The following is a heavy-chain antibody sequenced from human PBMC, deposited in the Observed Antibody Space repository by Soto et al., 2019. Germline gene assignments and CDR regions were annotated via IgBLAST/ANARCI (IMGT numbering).Heavy chain of an antibody. CDR2: IIPIFGTA. Sequence: QVQLVQSGAEVKKPGSSGKVSCKASGGTFSSYAISWVRQAPGQGLEWMGGIIPIFGTANYAQKFQGRVTITADEATSTAYMELSSLRSEDTAVYYCARGKHIVVVTAMGEDWYFDLWGRGTLVTVSS. J-gene: IGHJ2*01. CDR1: GGTFSSYA. D-gene: IGHD2-21*02. CDR3: ARGKHIVVVTAMGEDWYFDL. V-gene: IGHV1-69*01.